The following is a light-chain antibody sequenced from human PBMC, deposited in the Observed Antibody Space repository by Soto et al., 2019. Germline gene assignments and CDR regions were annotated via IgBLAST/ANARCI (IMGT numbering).Light chain of an antibody. Sequence: EIVLTQSAGTLSLSPGERATLSCRASQTVSGSYLAWFQQKPGQAPRLLIYAASTRAAGVPDRFSGSGSGTDFSLTINRREPEDFAVDYCQHYGSSPWTFGQGTKVEIK. CDR3: QHYGSSPWT. V-gene: IGKV3-20*01. CDR1: QTVSGSY. CDR2: AAS. J-gene: IGKJ1*01.